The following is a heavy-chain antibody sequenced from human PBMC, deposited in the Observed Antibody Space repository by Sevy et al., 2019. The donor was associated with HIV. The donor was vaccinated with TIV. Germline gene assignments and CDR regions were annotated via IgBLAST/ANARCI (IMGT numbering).Heavy chain of an antibody. CDR3: TRSGGYGDYGMDV. D-gene: IGHD5-12*01. Sequence: VWGVGPAGDTVYPGSVKGRFTISRENAKNSLYLQVNNLRAGDTAVYYCTRSGGYGDYGMDVWGQGTTVTVSS. V-gene: IGHV3-13*01. CDR2: VGPAGDT. J-gene: IGHJ6*02.